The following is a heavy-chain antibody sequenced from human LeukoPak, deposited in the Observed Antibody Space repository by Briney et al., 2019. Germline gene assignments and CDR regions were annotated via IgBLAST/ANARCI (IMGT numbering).Heavy chain of an antibody. Sequence: PGGSLRLSCAVSGFTFNNYEMNWVRQAPGKGLEWVSYISGSARTTYYADSVQGRFTISRDNAENLLFLQMNSLRAEDTAVYYCVRDRNGGNTFDYWGQGTLVTVSS. V-gene: IGHV3-48*03. CDR1: GFTFNNYE. CDR3: VRDRNGGNTFDY. CDR2: ISGSARTT. D-gene: IGHD4-23*01. J-gene: IGHJ4*02.